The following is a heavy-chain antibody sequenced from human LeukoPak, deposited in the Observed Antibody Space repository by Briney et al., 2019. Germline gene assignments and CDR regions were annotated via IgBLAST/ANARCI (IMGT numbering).Heavy chain of an antibody. V-gene: IGHV4-39*07. J-gene: IGHJ6*03. CDR3: ARDPISGDSYMDV. CDR2: IYYSGST. D-gene: IGHD3-10*01. Sequence: SETLSLTCTVSGGSISSSSYYWGWIRQPPGKGLEWIGSIYYSGSTYYNPSLKSRVTISVDTSKNQFSLKLSSVTAADTAVYYCARDPISGDSYMDVWGKGTTVTVSS. CDR1: GGSISSSSYY.